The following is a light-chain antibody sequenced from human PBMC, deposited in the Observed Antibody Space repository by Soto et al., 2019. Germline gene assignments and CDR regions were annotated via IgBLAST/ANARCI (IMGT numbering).Light chain of an antibody. CDR3: QQYGSSPPYT. CDR1: QSVSSNY. CDR2: GAS. Sequence: EIVLTQSPGTLSLSPGERATLSCRASQSVSSNYLAWYQQKPGQAPRLVIYGASNRATAIPDRFSGSGSGTDFTLTINRLEPEDFAVYYCQQYGSSPPYTFGQGTKLDIK. V-gene: IGKV3-20*01. J-gene: IGKJ2*01.